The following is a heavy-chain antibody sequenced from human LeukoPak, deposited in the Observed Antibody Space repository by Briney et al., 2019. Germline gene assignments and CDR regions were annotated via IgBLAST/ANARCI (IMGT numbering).Heavy chain of an antibody. Sequence: PGGSLRLSCAASGFTFSSYEMNWVRQAPGKGLEWVSAISGSGGSTYYADSVKGRFTISRDNSKNTLYLQMNSLRAEDTAVYYCARASVVTAGGFDYWGQGTLVTVSS. CDR3: ARASVVTAGGFDY. CDR1: GFTFSSYE. D-gene: IGHD4-23*01. V-gene: IGHV3-23*01. CDR2: ISGSGGST. J-gene: IGHJ4*02.